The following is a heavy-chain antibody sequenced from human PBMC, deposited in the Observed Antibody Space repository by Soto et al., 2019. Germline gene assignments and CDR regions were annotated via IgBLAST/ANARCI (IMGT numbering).Heavy chain of an antibody. D-gene: IGHD5-18*01. V-gene: IGHV4-30-2*01. Sequence: SETLSLTCAVSGGSISSGGYSWSWIRQPPGKGLEWIGYIYHSGSTYYNPSLKSRVTISVDRSKNQFSLKLSSVTAADTAVYYCARGRYSYGLNLDYWGQGTLVTVSS. CDR3: ARGRYSYGLNLDY. J-gene: IGHJ4*02. CDR1: GGSISSGGYS. CDR2: IYHSGST.